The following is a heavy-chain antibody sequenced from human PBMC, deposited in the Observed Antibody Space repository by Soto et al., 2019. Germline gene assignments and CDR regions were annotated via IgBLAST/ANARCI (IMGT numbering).Heavy chain of an antibody. D-gene: IGHD6-19*01. Sequence: EASLKVCCESSGDTFSTYGLMWVRQAPGQGLEWMGWISNYNGGTNHAQKFQGRVTMTTDRSTTTAYMELRGLRSDDTAVYYCARDPSNSSGSRIWFFPWGQGTTVTV. CDR2: ISNYNGGT. CDR1: GDTFSTYG. CDR3: ARDPSNSSGSRIWFFP. J-gene: IGHJ5*02. V-gene: IGHV1-18*04.